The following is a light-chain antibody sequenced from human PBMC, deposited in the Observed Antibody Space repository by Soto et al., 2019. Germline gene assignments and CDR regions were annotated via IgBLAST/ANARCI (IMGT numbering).Light chain of an antibody. Sequence: DMQMTQSPSTLSAAAGDRVTITFRASQSIGDSLAWYQQKPGKAPYLLISDVSSLERGVPSRFSGSGSGTEFTLTISSMQPDDFATFYCQQYNGYSRTFGQGTKVDIK. J-gene: IGKJ1*01. V-gene: IGKV1-5*01. CDR1: QSIGDS. CDR3: QQYNGYSRT. CDR2: DVS.